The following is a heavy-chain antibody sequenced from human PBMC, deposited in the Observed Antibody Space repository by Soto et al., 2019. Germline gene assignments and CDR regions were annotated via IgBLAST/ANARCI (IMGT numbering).Heavy chain of an antibody. CDR2: IKRKIDGGAP. CDR3: AAEDESNFAF. V-gene: IGHV3-15*01. Sequence: EVQLVESGGGLVKPGGSLRLSCEASGFTFSNSWMSWVRQAPGKGLEWVGRIKRKIDGGAPVYAAPVKGRFSIPRDDSKTAVYPQMNSQTREDTAVYYWAAEDESNFAFWGQGTLVTVSS. CDR1: GFTFSNSW. J-gene: IGHJ4*02.